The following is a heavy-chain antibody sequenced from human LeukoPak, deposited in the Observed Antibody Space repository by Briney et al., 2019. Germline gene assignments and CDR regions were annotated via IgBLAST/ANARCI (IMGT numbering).Heavy chain of an antibody. CDR2: ISAYNGNT. Sequence: ASVKVSCKASGYTFTSYGISWVRQAPGQGLEWMGWISAYNGNTNYAQKFQGRVTMTRDTSISTAYMELSRLRSDDTAVYYCARDPDILTGYYGFDPWGQGTLVTVSS. CDR1: GYTFTSYG. D-gene: IGHD3-9*01. CDR3: ARDPDILTGYYGFDP. J-gene: IGHJ5*02. V-gene: IGHV1-18*01.